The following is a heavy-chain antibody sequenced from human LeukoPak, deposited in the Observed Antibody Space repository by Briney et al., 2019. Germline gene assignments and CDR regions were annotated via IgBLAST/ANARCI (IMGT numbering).Heavy chain of an antibody. CDR1: GFTVSSNY. CDR3: ARMLGYYGMDV. CDR2: IYSGGST. J-gene: IGHJ6*02. D-gene: IGHD3-10*02. V-gene: IGHV3-53*01. Sequence: GGSLRLSCAASGFTVSSNYMSWVRQAPGKGLEWVSVIYSGGSTYYAVSVKGRFTICRDNSKNTLYLQMNSLRAEDTAVYYCARMLGYYGMDVWGQGTTVTVSS.